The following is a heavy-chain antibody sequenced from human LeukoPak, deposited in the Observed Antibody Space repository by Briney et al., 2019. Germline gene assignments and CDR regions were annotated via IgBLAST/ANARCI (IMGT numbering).Heavy chain of an antibody. CDR2: MNPNSGGT. V-gene: IGHV1-2*02. J-gene: IGHJ4*02. Sequence: ASVKVSCKPSGYTFTAYYIHWLRQAPAQGLEWMGWMNPNSGGTKYAQTFQGRVTLTRDTSISTAYLELSSLTSDDTAVYFCARQGSNSSGWYPVDDWGQGTLVTVSS. D-gene: IGHD6-19*01. CDR3: ARQGSNSSGWYPVDD. CDR1: GYTFTAYY.